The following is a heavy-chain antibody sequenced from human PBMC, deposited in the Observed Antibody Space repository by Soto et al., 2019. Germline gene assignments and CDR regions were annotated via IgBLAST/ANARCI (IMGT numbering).Heavy chain of an antibody. D-gene: IGHD3-22*01. CDR3: ARDDLYDSSGYEY. CDR2: ISSSSSFK. V-gene: IGHV3-21*01. Sequence: GGSLRLSCAASGFSLRNYTMNWVRQAPGKGPEWVSSISSSSSFKYYADSLKGRFTISRDNAKNSLYLQMNSLRAEDTAVYYCARDDLYDSSGYEYWGQGTLVTVSS. J-gene: IGHJ4*02. CDR1: GFSLRNYT.